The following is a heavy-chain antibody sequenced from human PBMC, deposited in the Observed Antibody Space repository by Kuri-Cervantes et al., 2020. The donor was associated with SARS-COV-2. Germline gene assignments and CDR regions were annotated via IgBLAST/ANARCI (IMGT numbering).Heavy chain of an antibody. J-gene: IGHJ6*03. D-gene: IGHD4-11*01. CDR3: TTLTTVTTALNYYYYYMDV. CDR2: VKSKTDGGTT. V-gene: IGHV3-15*01. Sequence: GESLKISCEVSGFLFSASAIHWVRQGSGKGLEWVGRVKSKTDGGTTDYAAPVKGRFTISRDDSKNTLYLQMNSLKTEDTAVYYCTTLTTVTTALNYYYYYMDVWGKGTTVTVSS. CDR1: GFLFSASA.